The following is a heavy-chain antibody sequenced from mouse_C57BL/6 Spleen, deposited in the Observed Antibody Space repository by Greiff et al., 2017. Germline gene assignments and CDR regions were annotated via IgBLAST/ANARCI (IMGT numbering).Heavy chain of an antibody. CDR1: GYAFSSSW. J-gene: IGHJ2*01. Sequence: VQLQQSGPELVKPGASVKISCKASGYAFSSSWVNWVKQRPGKGLEWIGRIYPGDGDTNYNGKFKGKATLTADKSSSTAYMQLSSLTSEDSAVYFCARTGYDSYYFDYWGQGTTLTVSS. CDR3: ARTGYDSYYFDY. V-gene: IGHV1-82*01. D-gene: IGHD2-4*01. CDR2: IYPGDGDT.